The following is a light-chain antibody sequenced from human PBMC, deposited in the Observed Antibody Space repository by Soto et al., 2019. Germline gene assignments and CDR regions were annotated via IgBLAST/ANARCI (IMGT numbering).Light chain of an antibody. CDR3: QQYDTYPWT. Sequence: DIQMTQSPSTLSASVGDRVTITCRASQSIENWLAWYQHKPGKAPNLLIYKASTLPSGVSSRFSGSGSGTGFTLTISNLQPDDFATYYCQQYDTYPWTFGQGTKVEIK. V-gene: IGKV1-5*03. CDR1: QSIENW. CDR2: KAS. J-gene: IGKJ1*01.